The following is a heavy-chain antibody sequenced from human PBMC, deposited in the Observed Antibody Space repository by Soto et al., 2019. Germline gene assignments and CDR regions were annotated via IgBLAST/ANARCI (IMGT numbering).Heavy chain of an antibody. CDR1: GGSISSYY. Sequence: SETLSLTCTVSGGSISSYYWSWIRQPPGKGLEWIGYIYYSGSTNYNPSLKSRVTISVDTSKNQFSLKLSSVTAADTAVYYCARVGYSSGWDHFDYWGQGTLVTVSS. V-gene: IGHV4-59*01. D-gene: IGHD6-19*01. CDR3: ARVGYSSGWDHFDY. CDR2: IYYSGST. J-gene: IGHJ4*02.